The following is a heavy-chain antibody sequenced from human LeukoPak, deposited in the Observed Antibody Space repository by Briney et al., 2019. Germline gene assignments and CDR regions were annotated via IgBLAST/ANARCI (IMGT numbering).Heavy chain of an antibody. Sequence: PSETLSLTCTVSGGSISSYYWSWIRQPAGKGLEWIGSIYTSGSTNYNPSLKSRVTMSVDTSKNQFSLKLSSVTAADTAVYYCARDLYDFWSGYWVPFDYWGQGTLVTVSS. CDR1: GGSISSYY. D-gene: IGHD3-3*01. CDR3: ARDLYDFWSGYWVPFDY. CDR2: IYTSGST. J-gene: IGHJ4*02. V-gene: IGHV4-4*07.